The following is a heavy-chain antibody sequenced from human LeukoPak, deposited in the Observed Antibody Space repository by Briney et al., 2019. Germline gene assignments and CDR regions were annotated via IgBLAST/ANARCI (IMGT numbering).Heavy chain of an antibody. CDR1: GFTFSSYW. CDR2: INSDGSST. CDR3: AREAQQLVDLYYYYYYMDV. J-gene: IGHJ6*03. D-gene: IGHD6-13*01. V-gene: IGHV3-74*01. Sequence: TGGSLRLSCAASGFTFSSYWMHWVRQAPGKGLVWVSRINSDGSSTSYADSVKGRFTISRDNAKNTLYLQMNSLRAEDTAVYYCAREAQQLVDLYYYYYYMDVWGKGTTVTVSS.